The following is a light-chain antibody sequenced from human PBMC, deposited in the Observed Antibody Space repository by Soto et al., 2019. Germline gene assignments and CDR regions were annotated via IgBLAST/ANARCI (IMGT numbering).Light chain of an antibody. CDR1: RSVSSN. CDR2: GAS. Sequence: EIVMTQSPATLSVSPGERDNLSCRASRSVSSNLAWYQQKPGQAPRLLIYGASTRATGIPARFSGSGSGTEFTLTISCLQSEYFAFYYYQQYNNWPSITFCQGTXLEIK. CDR3: QQYNNWPSIT. J-gene: IGKJ5*01. V-gene: IGKV3-15*01.